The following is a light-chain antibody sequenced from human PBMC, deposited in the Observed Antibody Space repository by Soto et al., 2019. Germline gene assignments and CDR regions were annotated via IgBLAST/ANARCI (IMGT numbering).Light chain of an antibody. J-gene: IGKJ4*01. CDR2: AAS. CDR3: QKYNSAPLT. V-gene: IGKV1-27*01. CDR1: QAISGY. Sequence: DIQVTQSPSSLSASLGDRVTITCRANQAISGYLAWFQQQPGKVPKLLIYAASALQSGVPSRFSGSGSGTDFTLTISSLQTEDIATDYCQKYNSAPLTFGGGNKVEI.